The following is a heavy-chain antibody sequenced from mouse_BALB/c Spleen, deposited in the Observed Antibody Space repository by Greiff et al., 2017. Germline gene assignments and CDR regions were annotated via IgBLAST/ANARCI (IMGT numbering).Heavy chain of an antibody. V-gene: IGHV5-12-2*01. D-gene: IGHD2-4*01. CDR1: GFTFSSYT. CDR3: ARRRGPSTMITTGAMDY. J-gene: IGHJ4*01. CDR2: ISNGGGST. Sequence: DVMLVESGGGLVQPGGSLKLSCAASGFTFSSYTMSWVRQTPEKRLEWVAYISNGGGSTYYPDTVKGRFTISRDNAKNTLYLQMSSLKSEDTAMYYCARRRGPSTMITTGAMDYWGQGTSVTVSS.